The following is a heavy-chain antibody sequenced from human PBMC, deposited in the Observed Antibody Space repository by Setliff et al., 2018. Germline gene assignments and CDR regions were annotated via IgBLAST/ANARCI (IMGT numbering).Heavy chain of an antibody. V-gene: IGHV3-7*01. Sequence: LRLSCGASGFTYKNDWVSWVRQAPGKGLEWLASINPDGSEKYYVDSVKGRFTISRDNARNSLSLQMNSLRTEDTAVYYCFGAGTCSYWGQGTLVAVSS. CDR1: GFTYKNDW. CDR3: FGAGTCSY. D-gene: IGHD3-10*01. J-gene: IGHJ4*02. CDR2: INPDGSEK.